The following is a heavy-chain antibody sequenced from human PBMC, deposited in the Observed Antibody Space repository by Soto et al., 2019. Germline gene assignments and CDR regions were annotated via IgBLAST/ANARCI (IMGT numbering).Heavy chain of an antibody. J-gene: IGHJ3*01. V-gene: IGHV1-69*14. D-gene: IGHD2-15*01. CDR2: ILPFFGTA. Sequence: QVQLVQSGAEVKKPGSSVKVSCKASGGSFRREAINWLRQAPGQGPEWMGNILPFFGTADCAQKFQGRVTATANTSTTTVSMELKRMRVENTDVYYFARRHKLGGNSDAFDVWGQGTTVIVSS. CDR1: GGSFRREA. CDR3: ARRHKLGGNSDAFDV.